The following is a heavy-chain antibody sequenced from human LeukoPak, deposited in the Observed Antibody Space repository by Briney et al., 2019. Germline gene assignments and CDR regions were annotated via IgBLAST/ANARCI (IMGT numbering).Heavy chain of an antibody. V-gene: IGHV1-69*05. Sequence: SVKVSCKVSGDTFSNRGISWVRQAPGQGLEWMGGIIPIFGTANYAQKFQGRVTITTDESTSTAYMELSSLRSEDTAVYYCARGGYYDSSDNYFDYWGQGTLVTVSS. CDR1: GDTFSNRG. J-gene: IGHJ4*02. CDR3: ARGGYYDSSDNYFDY. D-gene: IGHD3-22*01. CDR2: IIPIFGTA.